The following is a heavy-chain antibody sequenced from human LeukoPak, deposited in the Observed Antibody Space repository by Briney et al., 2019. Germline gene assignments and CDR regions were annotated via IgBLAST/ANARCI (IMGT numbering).Heavy chain of an antibody. CDR3: ARFHDFWR. V-gene: IGHV3-23*01. J-gene: IGHJ4*02. CDR1: GFTFSYYD. CDR2: ISGRGDVT. D-gene: IGHD3-3*01. Sequence: GGSLRLSCAASGFTFSYYDMSWVRQTPGKGLEWVSSISGRGDVTYCADSLKGRFTISRDNSKNTLYLQMNGLRAEDTALYYCARFHDFWRWGQGTLVTVSS.